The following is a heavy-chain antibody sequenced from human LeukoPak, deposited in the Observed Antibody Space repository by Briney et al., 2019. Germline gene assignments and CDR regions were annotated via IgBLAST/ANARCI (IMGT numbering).Heavy chain of an antibody. J-gene: IGHJ4*02. V-gene: IGHV3-23*01. CDR3: AKKGYYDGSGYYMYYFDH. Sequence: GGSLRLSCAASGFTFSSYAMSWVRQAPGKGLEWVSAISGSGGTAYYADSVKGRFTISRDNSKNTLYLQMNSLRAEDAAVYYCAKKGYYDGSGYYMYYFDHWGQGTLVTVSS. CDR2: ISGSGGTA. D-gene: IGHD3-22*01. CDR1: GFTFSSYA.